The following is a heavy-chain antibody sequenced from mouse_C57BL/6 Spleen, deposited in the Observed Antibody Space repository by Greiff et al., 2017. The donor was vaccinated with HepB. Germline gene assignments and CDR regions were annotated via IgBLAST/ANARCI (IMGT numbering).Heavy chain of an antibody. V-gene: IGHV1-4*01. CDR1: GYTFTSYT. CDR3: ARRVWDLYYFDY. CDR2: INPSSGYT. J-gene: IGHJ2*01. Sequence: VKLQESGAELARPGASVKMSCKASGYTFTSYTMHWVKQRPGQGLEWIGYINPSSGYTKYNQKFKDKATLTADKSSSTAYMQLSSLTSEDSAVYYCARRVWDLYYFDYWGQGTTLTVSS. D-gene: IGHD4-1*01.